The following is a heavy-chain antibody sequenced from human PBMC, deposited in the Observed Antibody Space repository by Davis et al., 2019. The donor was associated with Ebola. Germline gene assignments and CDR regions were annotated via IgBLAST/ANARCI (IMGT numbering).Heavy chain of an antibody. Sequence: PGGSLRLSCAASGFTFSSYSMNWVRQAPGKGLEWVSYISSSGSTIYYADSVKGRFTISRDNAKNSLYLQMNSLRAEDTAVYYCARLLSSWYMDYWGQGTLVTVSS. V-gene: IGHV3-48*04. CDR3: ARLLSSWYMDY. D-gene: IGHD6-13*01. J-gene: IGHJ4*02. CDR1: GFTFSSYS. CDR2: ISSSGSTI.